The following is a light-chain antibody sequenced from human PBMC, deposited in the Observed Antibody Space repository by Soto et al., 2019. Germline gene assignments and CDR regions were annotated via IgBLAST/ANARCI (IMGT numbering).Light chain of an antibody. CDR1: SSDIGTYNR. CDR3: TSYTSSDHVV. V-gene: IGLV2-18*02. Sequence: QSALTQPPSVSGSPGQSVTISCTGTSSDIGTYNRVSWYQQPPDTVPKPMIYEVKVRPSGVPDRFSGSKSGNTASLTISGLQAEYEGDYYCTSYTSSDHVVFGGGTKLTVL. J-gene: IGLJ2*01. CDR2: EVK.